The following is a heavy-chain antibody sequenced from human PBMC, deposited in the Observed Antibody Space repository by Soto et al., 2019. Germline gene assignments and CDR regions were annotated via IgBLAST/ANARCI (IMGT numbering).Heavy chain of an antibody. J-gene: IGHJ4*02. Sequence: PGGSLRLSFAASGFTFSSYEMNWVRQAPGKGLEWVSYISSSGSTIYYADSVKGRFTIPRDNSTNSLYLQMNSLRAEDTAVYYCAGGGGDFDYWGQGTLVTVSS. V-gene: IGHV3-48*03. CDR1: GFTFSSYE. CDR3: AGGGGDFDY. D-gene: IGHD3-16*01. CDR2: ISSSGSTI.